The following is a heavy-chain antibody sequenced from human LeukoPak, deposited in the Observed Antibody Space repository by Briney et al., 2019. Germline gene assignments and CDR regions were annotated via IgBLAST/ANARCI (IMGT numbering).Heavy chain of an antibody. CDR2: ISGSGGST. V-gene: IGHV3-23*01. CDR1: GFTFSSYA. CDR3: ARDRGDSSGWPIIDY. D-gene: IGHD6-19*01. Sequence: GGSLRLSCAASGFTFSSYAMSWVRQAPGKGLEWVSAISGSGGSTYYADSVKGRFTISRDNSKNTLYLQMNSLRAEDTAVYYCARDRGDSSGWPIIDYWGQGTLVTVSS. J-gene: IGHJ4*02.